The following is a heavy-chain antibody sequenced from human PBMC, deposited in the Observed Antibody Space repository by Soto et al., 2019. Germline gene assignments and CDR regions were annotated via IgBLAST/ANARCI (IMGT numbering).Heavy chain of an antibody. J-gene: IGHJ4*02. D-gene: IGHD2-21*02. CDR3: ARGGHVVVVTAALDF. V-gene: IGHV1-46*01. CDR1: GDTFTDYY. Sequence: QVQLVQSGAEVKKPGASVKVSCKAAGDTFTDYYIHWVRQAPGQGLEWMGTVNPSGGHTTYAQHFLGRMTMTRDTSTSTLYMELTSLTSEDTAVYYCARGGHVVVVTAALDFWGQGTLVTVSS. CDR2: VNPSGGHT.